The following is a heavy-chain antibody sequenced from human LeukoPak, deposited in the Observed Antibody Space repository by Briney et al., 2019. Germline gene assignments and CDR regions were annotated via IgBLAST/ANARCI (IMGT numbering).Heavy chain of an antibody. CDR3: ARGTTIEWELLYYFDY. Sequence: GGSLRLSCAASGFTVTTNYMTWVRQAPGKGREWVSYISSSISTIYYADSVKCRFTISRDNAKNSLYLQMNSLRDEDTAVYYCARGTTIEWELLYYFDYWGQGTLVTVSS. J-gene: IGHJ4*02. CDR1: GFTVTTNY. V-gene: IGHV3-48*02. CDR2: ISSSISTI. D-gene: IGHD1-26*01.